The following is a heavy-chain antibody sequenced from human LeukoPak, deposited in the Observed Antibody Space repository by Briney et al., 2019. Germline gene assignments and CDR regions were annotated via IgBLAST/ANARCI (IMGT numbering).Heavy chain of an antibody. J-gene: IGHJ5*02. Sequence: SETLSLTCTVSGGSISSYYWSWIRQPPGKGLEWIGYIYYSGSTNYNPSLKSRVTTSVDTSKNQFSLKLSSVTAADTAVYYCARALHCSSTSCYWFDPWGQGTLVTVSS. CDR3: ARALHCSSTSCYWFDP. CDR1: GGSISSYY. V-gene: IGHV4-59*01. D-gene: IGHD2-2*01. CDR2: IYYSGST.